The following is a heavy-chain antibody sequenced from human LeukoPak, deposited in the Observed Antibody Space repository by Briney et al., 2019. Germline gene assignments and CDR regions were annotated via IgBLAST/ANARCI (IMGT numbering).Heavy chain of an antibody. CDR2: ISSSGSTI. CDR3: ARESAGYSNGWSARIDY. D-gene: IGHD6-19*01. J-gene: IGHJ4*02. V-gene: IGHV3-48*01. Sequence: GGSLTLSCAASGFTFTSYDMNWVRHAPGKGREWISFISSSGSTIYYADSVKGRFTISRDNAKNSLYLQMNSLRAEDTAVYYCARESAGYSNGWSARIDYWGQGTLVTVSS. CDR1: GFTFTSYD.